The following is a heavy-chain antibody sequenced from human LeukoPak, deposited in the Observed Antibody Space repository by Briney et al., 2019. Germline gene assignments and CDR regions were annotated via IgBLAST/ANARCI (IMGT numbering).Heavy chain of an antibody. D-gene: IGHD6-19*01. Sequence: ASVKVSCKASGYTFTSYGISWVRQAPGQGLEWMGSITAYNDNTYYAQKLQDRVTMTTDTSTSTAYMELRSLRSDDTAVYYCARDLYSSGPFDYWGQGTLVTVSS. CDR2: ITAYNDNT. V-gene: IGHV1-18*01. CDR3: ARDLYSSGPFDY. J-gene: IGHJ4*02. CDR1: GYTFTSYG.